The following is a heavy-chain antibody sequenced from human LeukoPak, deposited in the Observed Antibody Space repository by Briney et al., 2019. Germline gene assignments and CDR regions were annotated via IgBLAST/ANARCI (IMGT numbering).Heavy chain of an antibody. D-gene: IGHD6-19*01. J-gene: IGHJ4*02. CDR1: GGSLSGYY. CDR3: ARGGLQRLAPFDY. V-gene: IGHV4-59*08. Sequence: SETLSLTCTVSGGSLSGYYWSWLRQPPGKGLKWIGYIYYSGSTAYNPSLKSRVTLSRDTSKNQFSLKLSSVTAADTAVYYCARGGLQRLAPFDYWGQGVLVTVSS. CDR2: IYYSGST.